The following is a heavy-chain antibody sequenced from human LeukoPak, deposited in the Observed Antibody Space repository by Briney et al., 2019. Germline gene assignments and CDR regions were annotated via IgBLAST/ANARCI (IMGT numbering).Heavy chain of an antibody. J-gene: IGHJ4*02. CDR1: GFTFSSYA. V-gene: IGHV3-30-3*01. CDR3: AREKGSYYVGYFDY. CDR2: ISYDGSNK. D-gene: IGHD1-26*01. Sequence: GSLRLSCAASGFTFSSYAMHWVRQAPGKGLERVAVISYDGSNKYYADSVKGRFTISRDNSKNTLYLQMNSLRAEDTAVYYCAREKGSYYVGYFDYWGQGTLVTVSS.